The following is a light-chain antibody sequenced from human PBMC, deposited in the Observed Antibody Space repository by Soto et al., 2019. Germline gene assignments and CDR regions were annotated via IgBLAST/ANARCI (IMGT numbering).Light chain of an antibody. V-gene: IGKV3-20*01. CDR1: QSVSSSY. J-gene: IGKJ2*01. CDR3: QQYGSSPQYT. Sequence: EIVLTQSPGTLSLSPGERATLSCRASQSVSSSYLAWYQQKPGQAPRLLIYGASSRATGIPDRFSGSGSGTDFTLTISRLETEDFAVYYCQQYGSSPQYTFGQGTKLEIK. CDR2: GAS.